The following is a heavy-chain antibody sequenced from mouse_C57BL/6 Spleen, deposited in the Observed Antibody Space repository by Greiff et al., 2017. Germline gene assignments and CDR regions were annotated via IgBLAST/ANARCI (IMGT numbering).Heavy chain of an antibody. CDR2: FYPGSGSI. D-gene: IGHD1-1*01. CDR1: GYTFTEYT. Sequence: QVQLQQSGAELVKPGASVKLSCKASGYTFTEYTIHWVKQRSGQGLEWIGWFYPGSGSIKYNEKFKDKATLTADKSSSTVYMELSRLTSEDSAVYCWARHEGLITTVVATGFDYWGQGTTLTVSS. V-gene: IGHV1-62-2*01. CDR3: ARHEGLITTVVATGFDY. J-gene: IGHJ2*01.